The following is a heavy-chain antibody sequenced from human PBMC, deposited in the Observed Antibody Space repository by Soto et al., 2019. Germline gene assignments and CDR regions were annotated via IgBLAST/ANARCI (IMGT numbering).Heavy chain of an antibody. D-gene: IGHD3-16*01. CDR3: ARHGRNMITFGGPAEYFDY. Sequence: QLQLQESGPGLVKPSETLSLTCTVSGGSISSSSYYWGWIRQPPGKGLEWIGSIYYSGSTYYNPSLKSRVTISVDTSKNQFSLKLSSVTAADTAVYYCARHGRNMITFGGPAEYFDYWGQGTLVTVSS. V-gene: IGHV4-39*01. CDR2: IYYSGST. J-gene: IGHJ4*02. CDR1: GGSISSSSYY.